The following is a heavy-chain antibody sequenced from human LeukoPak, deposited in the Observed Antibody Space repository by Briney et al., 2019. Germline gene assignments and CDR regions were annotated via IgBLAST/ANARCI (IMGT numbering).Heavy chain of an antibody. V-gene: IGHV4-31*03. Sequence: SETLSLTCTVSGGSISSGDSYWSWIRQLPGKGLEWIGYIYYSGTTYYNPSIKSRLTISVDTSKNQFSLKLSSVTAADTAVYYCARNGYCSGGSCYSNNAFDIWGQGTMVTVSS. CDR2: IYYSGTT. J-gene: IGHJ3*02. CDR1: GGSISSGDSY. D-gene: IGHD2-15*01. CDR3: ARNGYCSGGSCYSNNAFDI.